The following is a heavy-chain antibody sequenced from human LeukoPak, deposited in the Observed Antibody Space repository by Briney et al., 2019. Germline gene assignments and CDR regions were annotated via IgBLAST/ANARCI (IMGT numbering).Heavy chain of an antibody. CDR2: INHSGST. CDR3: ARGPTYYYDSSGYSFFFQH. Sequence: PSETLSLTCAVYGGSFSGYYWSWIRQPPGKGLEWIGEINHSGSTNYNPSLKSRVTIAIDIAKNQFPLKLSSVTAADTAVYYCARGPTYYYDSSGYSFFFQHWGQGTLVTVSS. CDR1: GGSFSGYY. V-gene: IGHV4-34*01. J-gene: IGHJ1*01. D-gene: IGHD3-22*01.